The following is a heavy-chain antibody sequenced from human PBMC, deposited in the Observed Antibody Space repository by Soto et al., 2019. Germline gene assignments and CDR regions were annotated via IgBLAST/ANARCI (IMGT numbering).Heavy chain of an antibody. CDR1: GGSVSSGSYY. CDR3: ARNRGSYYSSGYLEPFAI. Sequence: SETLSLTCAVSGGSVSSGSYYWTCLRQPPGKGLEWIGYIYYSGSTNYTSSPKSRVTISGDTSKNQFSLKMTSVTAADTDVYYCARNRGSYYSSGYLEPFAIGGQGTIVTGSS. CDR2: IYYSGST. D-gene: IGHD3-22*01. V-gene: IGHV4-61*01. J-gene: IGHJ3*02.